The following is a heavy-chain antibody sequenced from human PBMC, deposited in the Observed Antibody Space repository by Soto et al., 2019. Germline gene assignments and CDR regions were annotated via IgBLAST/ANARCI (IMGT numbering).Heavy chain of an antibody. CDR2: ISSSSSYI. Sequence: GGSLRLSCAASGFTFSSYSMNWVRQAPGKGLEWVSSISSSSSYIYYADSVKGRFTISRDNAKNSLYLQMNSLRAEDTAVYYCARTAPYSSSHGHSYGMDVWGQGTTVTVSS. V-gene: IGHV3-21*01. D-gene: IGHD6-6*01. CDR1: GFTFSSYS. J-gene: IGHJ6*02. CDR3: ARTAPYSSSHGHSYGMDV.